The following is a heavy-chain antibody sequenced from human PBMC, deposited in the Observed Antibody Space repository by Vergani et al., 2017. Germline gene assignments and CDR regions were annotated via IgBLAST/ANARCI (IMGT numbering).Heavy chain of an antibody. J-gene: IGHJ5*02. CDR3: GRVADFYGLGSRLLDL. CDR1: GGSISSSSYY. CDR2: IYYSGST. V-gene: IGHV4-39*07. Sequence: QLQLQESGPGLVKPSETLSLTCTVSGGSISSSSYYWGWIRQPPGKGLEWIGSIYYSGSTYYNPSRKSRVTISVATSKNQFSLKLNSVTAADTAVYYCGRVADFYGLGSRLLDLWGQGILVTVSS. D-gene: IGHD3-10*01.